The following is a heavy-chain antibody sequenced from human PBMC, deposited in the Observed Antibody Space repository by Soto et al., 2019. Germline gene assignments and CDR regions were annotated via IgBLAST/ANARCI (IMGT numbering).Heavy chain of an antibody. D-gene: IGHD2-15*01. V-gene: IGHV4-34*01. CDR2: INHSGST. CDR3: ARAWRGLIQH. CDR1: GGSFSGYY. Sequence: SETLSLTCAVYGGSFSGYYWSWIRQPPGKGLEWIGEINHSGSTNYNPSLKSRVTISVDTSKNQFSLKLSSVTAADTAVYYCARAWRGLIQHWGQGTLVTVSS. J-gene: IGHJ1*01.